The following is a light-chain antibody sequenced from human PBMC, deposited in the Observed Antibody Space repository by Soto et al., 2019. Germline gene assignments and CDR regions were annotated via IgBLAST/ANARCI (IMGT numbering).Light chain of an antibody. CDR2: NNN. J-gene: IGLJ1*01. Sequence: QSVLTQPPSASETPGQRVTISCSGSGSNIGSNTVNWYQQLPGTAPKLLIYNNNQRPSGVPDRFSGSKSGTSASLAISGLQSEDEADYYCAAWDDSLIGYVFATGTKV. CDR1: GSNIGSNT. CDR3: AAWDDSLIGYV. V-gene: IGLV1-44*01.